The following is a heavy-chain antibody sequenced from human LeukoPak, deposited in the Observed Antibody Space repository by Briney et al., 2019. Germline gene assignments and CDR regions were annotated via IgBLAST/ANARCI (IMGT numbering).Heavy chain of an antibody. CDR3: ARWGKYHYDSSGYYYFDY. CDR1: GYTFTSYD. D-gene: IGHD3-22*01. Sequence: ASVKVSCKASGYTFTSYDINWVRQATGQGLEWMGGIIPIFGTANYAQKFQGRVTITADKSTSTAYMGLSSLGSEDTAVYYCARWGKYHYDSSGYYYFDYWGQGTLVTVSS. V-gene: IGHV1-69*06. CDR2: IIPIFGTA. J-gene: IGHJ4*02.